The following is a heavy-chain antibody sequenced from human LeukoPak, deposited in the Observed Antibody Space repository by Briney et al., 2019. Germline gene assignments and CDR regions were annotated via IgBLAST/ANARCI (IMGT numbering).Heavy chain of an antibody. D-gene: IGHD1-26*01. J-gene: IGHJ4*02. CDR2: IYDSGRT. CDR1: GGSITNYY. CDR3: ARSGSWRPHFDY. Sequence: SETLSLTCTVSGGSITNYYWNWIRQPPGKGLEWIGYIYDSGRTNYKSSLKSRVIISLDTSKNQFSLKLATVTAADTAVYYCARSGSWRPHFDYCGQGTLVTVSS. V-gene: IGHV4-59*08.